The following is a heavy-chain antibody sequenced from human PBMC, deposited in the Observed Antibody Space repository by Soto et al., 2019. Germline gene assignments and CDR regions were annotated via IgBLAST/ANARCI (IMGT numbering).Heavy chain of an antibody. D-gene: IGHD3-10*01. CDR1: GFTFSNFA. CDR3: ARDMYGSQTLFDY. V-gene: IGHV3-33*01. J-gene: IGHJ4*02. Sequence: QVHLVESGGGVVQPGRSLRLSCVASGFTFSNFAMHWVRQAPGKGLEWVAVIWDDGSKKYYADSVKGRFTISRDDSKNTLHLEMNSLRPEDTALYYCARDMYGSQTLFDYWGQGTLVTVSS. CDR2: IWDDGSKK.